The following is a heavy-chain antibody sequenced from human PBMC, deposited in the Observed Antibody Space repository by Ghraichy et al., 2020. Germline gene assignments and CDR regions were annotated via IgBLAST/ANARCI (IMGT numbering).Heavy chain of an antibody. Sequence: GGSLRLSCAASGFTFSGSAMHWVRQASGKGLEWVGRIRSKANSYATAYAASVKGRFTISRDDSKNTAYLQMNSLKTEDTAVYYCTRAFIAVAGSPWFDPWGQGTLVTVSS. D-gene: IGHD6-19*01. V-gene: IGHV3-73*01. CDR3: TRAFIAVAGSPWFDP. CDR1: GFTFSGSA. J-gene: IGHJ5*02. CDR2: IRSKANSYAT.